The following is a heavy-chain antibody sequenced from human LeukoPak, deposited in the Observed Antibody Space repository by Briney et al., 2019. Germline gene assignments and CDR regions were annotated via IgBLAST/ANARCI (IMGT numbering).Heavy chain of an antibody. J-gene: IGHJ4*02. Sequence: PGGSLRLSCAASGFTFSSYAMSWVRQAPGKGLEWVSAISGSGGSTYYADSVKGRSILSRDDSRNTVYLQLNNLRVEDTARYYCAKANWVSNADAVWWGQGTQVTVSS. V-gene: IGHV3-23*01. D-gene: IGHD1-1*01. CDR2: ISGSGGST. CDR1: GFTFSSYA. CDR3: AKANWVSNADAVW.